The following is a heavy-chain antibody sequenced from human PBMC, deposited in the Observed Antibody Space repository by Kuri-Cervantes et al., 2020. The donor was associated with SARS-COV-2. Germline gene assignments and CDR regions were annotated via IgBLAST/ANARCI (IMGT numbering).Heavy chain of an antibody. CDR3: ARGRIAVVPAAKAFDP. D-gene: IGHD2-2*01. V-gene: IGHV4-34*01. Sequence: SETLSLTCAVYGGSFSGYYWSWIRQPPGKGLAWIWEINHSGSTNYNPSLKSRVTISVDTSKNQFSLKLSSVTAADTAVYYCARGRIAVVPAAKAFDPWGQGTLVTVSS. J-gene: IGHJ5*02. CDR2: INHSGST. CDR1: GGSFSGYY.